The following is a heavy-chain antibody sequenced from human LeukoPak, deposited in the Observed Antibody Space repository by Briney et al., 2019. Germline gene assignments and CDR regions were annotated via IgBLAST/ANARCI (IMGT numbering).Heavy chain of an antibody. D-gene: IGHD6-25*01. J-gene: IGHJ6*03. Sequence: SETLSLTCTVSGGSISSSIYYWGWFREPPGNGLDRIGRIYYNVATYYNSSLKSRVTISVDTSKNHLSLKLSSVTAADTAVYYCARLWDSTGLYFYYYMDVWGEGTTVTVSS. CDR2: IYYNVAT. CDR3: ARLWDSTGLYFYYYMDV. V-gene: IGHV4-39*02. CDR1: GGSISSSIYY.